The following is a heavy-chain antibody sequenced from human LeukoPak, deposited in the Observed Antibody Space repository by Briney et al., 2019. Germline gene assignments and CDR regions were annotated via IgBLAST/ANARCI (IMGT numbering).Heavy chain of an antibody. V-gene: IGHV3-23*01. Sequence: PGGSLRLSCAASGFTFSTSAMTWVRQAPGKGLEWVSRISTSGTTYYADSVKGRFTISRDNSKNTLYLQMNSLRAEDTAVYYCAKDVSTVIYYYGMDVWGQGTTVTVSS. CDR1: GFTFSTSA. CDR2: ISTSGTT. J-gene: IGHJ6*02. D-gene: IGHD2-2*01. CDR3: AKDVSTVIYYYGMDV.